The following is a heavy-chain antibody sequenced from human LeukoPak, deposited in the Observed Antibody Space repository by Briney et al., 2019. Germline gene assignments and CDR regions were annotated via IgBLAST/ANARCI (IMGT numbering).Heavy chain of an antibody. D-gene: IGHD6-19*01. V-gene: IGHV3-23*01. CDR3: VKERDRGIEVADDFDY. J-gene: IGHJ4*02. CDR1: GFTFSMYS. Sequence: QPGGSLRLSCEGTGFTFSMYSMAWVRQAPGKGLEWVSDINDRGGYIQDADSVKGRFTISRDNSQNTLFLQMNSLRDEDTAVYYCVKERDRGIEVADDFDYWGQGTLVTVSS. CDR2: INDRGGYI.